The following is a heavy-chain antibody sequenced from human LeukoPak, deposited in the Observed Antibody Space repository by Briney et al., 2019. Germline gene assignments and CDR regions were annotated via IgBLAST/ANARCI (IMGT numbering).Heavy chain of an antibody. J-gene: IGHJ5*02. CDR3: ARALGYCSGGSCTRGYNWFDP. CDR2: INHGEST. D-gene: IGHD2-15*01. Sequence: SETLSLTCAIHGGSFSSYYWSWIRQPPGKGLECNGQINHGESTSDNPSLKSRVTISGDTSKNPFSLKLNSVTAADTAVYYCARALGYCSGGSCTRGYNWFDPWGQGTLVTVPS. CDR1: GGSFSSYY. V-gene: IGHV4-34*01.